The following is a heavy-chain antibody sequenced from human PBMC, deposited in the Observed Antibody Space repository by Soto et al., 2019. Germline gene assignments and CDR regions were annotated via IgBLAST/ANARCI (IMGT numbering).Heavy chain of an antibody. CDR2: IYYTGNT. J-gene: IGHJ3*02. CDR3: ARVGISSSDVFDI. V-gene: IGHV4-31*03. Sequence: SETLSLTCTVSGGSISSGGYYWSWIRQHPEKGLEWIGYIYYTGNTYYNASLKSRVTISVDTSNNQFPLKLSSVTAADTAVYYCARVGISSSDVFDIWGQGTTVTVSS. CDR1: GGSISSGGYY. D-gene: IGHD6-6*01.